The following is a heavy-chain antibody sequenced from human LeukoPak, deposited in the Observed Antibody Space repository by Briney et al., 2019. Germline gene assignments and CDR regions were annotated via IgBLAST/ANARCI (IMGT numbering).Heavy chain of an antibody. CDR3: AKDRTIFGVVNWFDP. D-gene: IGHD3-3*01. Sequence: GGSLRLSCAASGFTFSSYGMHWVRQAPGKGLEWVAFIRYDGSNKYYADSVKGRFTISRDNSKNTLYLQMNSLRAEDTAVYYCAKDRTIFGVVNWFDPWGQGTMVTVSS. V-gene: IGHV3-30*02. CDR2: IRYDGSNK. J-gene: IGHJ5*02. CDR1: GFTFSSYG.